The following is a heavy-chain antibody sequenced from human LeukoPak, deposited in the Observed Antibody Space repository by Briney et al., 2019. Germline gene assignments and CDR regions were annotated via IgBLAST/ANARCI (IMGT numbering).Heavy chain of an antibody. CDR1: GGSISSISNY. CDR2: IYYSGST. V-gene: IGHV4-39*01. CDR3: ARIDSSSWPFDF. D-gene: IGHD6-13*01. J-gene: IGHJ4*02. Sequence: PSETLSLTCTVSGGSISSISNYWGWVRQPLGKGLEWIGSIYYSGSTYYNPSLKSRVTISVDTSKNQFSLKLSSVTAADAAVYYCARIDSSSWPFDFWGQGTQVSVSS.